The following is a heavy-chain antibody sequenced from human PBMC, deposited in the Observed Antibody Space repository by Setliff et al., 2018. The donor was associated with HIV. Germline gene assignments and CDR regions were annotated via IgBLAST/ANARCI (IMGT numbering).Heavy chain of an antibody. V-gene: IGHV4-38-2*02. J-gene: IGHJ3*02. CDR3: ARLGMTTVCIADFFDI. CDR1: GYSISSGYY. D-gene: IGHD4-17*01. CDR2: IYHSGST. Sequence: SETLSLTCTVSGYSISSGYYWGWIRQPPGKGMEWSGSIYHSGSTYYNPSLKSRVTITIDTSKNQFSLRVRSVTAADTAVYYCARLGMTTVCIADFFDIWGQGAMVTVSS.